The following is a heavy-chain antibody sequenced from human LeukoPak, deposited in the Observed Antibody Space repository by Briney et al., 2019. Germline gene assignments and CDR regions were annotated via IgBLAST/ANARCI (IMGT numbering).Heavy chain of an antibody. Sequence: PGGSLRLFCAASGITVSSNYMSWVRQAPGKGLEWVSVMYSGGNTYYADSVKGRFTISRDKYKNTLYLQMNSLRAEDTAVYYCARGIGSTVFFDHWGQGTLVTVSS. CDR2: MYSGGNT. V-gene: IGHV3-53*01. CDR3: ARGIGSTVFFDH. J-gene: IGHJ4*02. CDR1: GITVSSNY. D-gene: IGHD4-17*01.